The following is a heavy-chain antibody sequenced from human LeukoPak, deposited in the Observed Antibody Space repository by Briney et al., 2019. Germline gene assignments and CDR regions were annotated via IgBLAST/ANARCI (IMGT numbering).Heavy chain of an antibody. J-gene: IGHJ4*02. CDR2: ISGSGGRP. D-gene: IGHD2-2*01. CDR1: GFTFTSYA. Sequence: GGSLRLSCAASGFTFTSYAMSWVRQAPGKGLEWVSAISGSGGRPYYADPVKGRFTISRDNSKNTLYLQMNSLRAEDTAVYYCAKDAVVASDYWGQGTLVTVSS. CDR3: AKDAVVASDY. V-gene: IGHV3-23*01.